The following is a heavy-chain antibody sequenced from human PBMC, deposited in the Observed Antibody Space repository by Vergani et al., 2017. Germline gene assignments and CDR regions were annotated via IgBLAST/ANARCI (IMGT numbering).Heavy chain of an antibody. Sequence: QVQLVQSGAEVKKPGASVKVSCKASGYTFTSYYMHWVRQAPGQGLEWMGIINPSGGSTSYAQKFQGRVTMTRDTSTSTVYMELSSLRSEDTAVYYCARDLWFWETEDYYYYYGMDVWGQGTTVTVSS. CDR1: GYTFTSYY. D-gene: IGHD3-10*01. J-gene: IGHJ6*02. CDR3: ARDLWFWETEDYYYYYGMDV. CDR2: INPSGGST. V-gene: IGHV1-46*01.